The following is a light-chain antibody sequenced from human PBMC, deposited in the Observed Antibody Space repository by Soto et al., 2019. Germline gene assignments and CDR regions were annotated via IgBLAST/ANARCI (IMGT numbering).Light chain of an antibody. CDR1: QTIDNT. CDR2: ETS. Sequence: EIVMTQSPATLSLSPGERATLSCRASQTIDNTLAWYQRKPGQAPRLLMYETSRKATGIPARFSGSGSGTEFTLTINTLQPEDFAVYYCQQYYQWPSYTFGQGTKVDIK. CDR3: QQYYQWPSYT. J-gene: IGKJ2*01. V-gene: IGKV3D-15*01.